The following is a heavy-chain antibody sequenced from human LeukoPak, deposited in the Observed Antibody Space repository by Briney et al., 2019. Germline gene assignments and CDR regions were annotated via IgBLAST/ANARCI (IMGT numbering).Heavy chain of an antibody. J-gene: IGHJ4*02. D-gene: IGHD3-9*01. CDR1: GGSFSVYY. CDR3: ARGVGFTYYDILTGYFFDY. V-gene: IGHV4-34*01. CDR2: INHSGST. Sequence: SETLSLTCAVCGGSFSVYYWSWIRQPPGKGLEWIGEINHSGSTNYNPSLKSRVTISVDTSKNQFSLKLSSVTAADTAVYYCARGVGFTYYDILTGYFFDYWGQGTLVTVSS.